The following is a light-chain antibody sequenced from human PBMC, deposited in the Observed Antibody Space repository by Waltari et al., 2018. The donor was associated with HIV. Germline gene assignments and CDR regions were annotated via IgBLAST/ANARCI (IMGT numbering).Light chain of an antibody. V-gene: IGLV2-14*01. CDR1: TSDFGLYTF. CDR2: EVF. J-gene: IGLJ2*01. Sequence: QSALTQPASVSGSPGQSITISCTGSTSDFGLYTFISWYQQHPGGVPRVINSEVFSRPSGVSSRFSDSKSGNTASLTISGLQTEDEADYYCTSFTSNYTVIFGGGTKVTVL. CDR3: TSFTSNYTVI.